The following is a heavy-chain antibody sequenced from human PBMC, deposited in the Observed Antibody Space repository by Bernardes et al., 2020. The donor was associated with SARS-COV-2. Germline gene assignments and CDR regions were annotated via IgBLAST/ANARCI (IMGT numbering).Heavy chain of an antibody. D-gene: IGHD2-15*01. CDR2: ISGSGTT. J-gene: IGHJ4*02. Sequence: GALRLSCTASGFTFSDYAMTWVRQAPGRGLEWVSAISGSGTTYYGDSVKVRFSISRDNSKNTVYLQMNSLSAEDTALYYCAKELVGMRGRSDYWGQGTLVTVSS. CDR1: GFTFSDYA. CDR3: AKELVGMRGRSDY. V-gene: IGHV3-23*01.